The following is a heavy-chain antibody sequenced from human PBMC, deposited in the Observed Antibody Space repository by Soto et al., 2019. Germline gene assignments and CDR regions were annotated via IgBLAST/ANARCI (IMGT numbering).Heavy chain of an antibody. CDR2: INAGNGNT. V-gene: IGHV1-3*01. J-gene: IGHJ4*02. D-gene: IGHD2-2*02. CDR1: GYTFTRYA. Sequence: ASVKVSGKASGYTFTRYAMHWVRQAPGQRLEWMGWINAGNGNTKYSQKFQGRVTITRDTSASTAYMELSSLRSEDTAVYYCALQLVTGAIDGRFDYWGQGTLVTVS. CDR3: ALQLVTGAIDGRFDY.